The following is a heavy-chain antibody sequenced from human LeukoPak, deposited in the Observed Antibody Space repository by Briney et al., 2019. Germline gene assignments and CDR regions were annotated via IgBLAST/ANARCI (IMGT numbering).Heavy chain of an antibody. D-gene: IGHD3-16*01. Sequence: GESLKISCKTSGYSFSDYWIGWVRQMPGRGLECMGIVFPGDSDTRYSPSFQGQVTVSADKSISTAYLQWSSLKASDTAMYYCARQNFLGDPYLDYWGQGTLVTVSS. CDR3: ARQNFLGDPYLDY. CDR1: GYSFSDYW. CDR2: VFPGDSDT. V-gene: IGHV5-51*01. J-gene: IGHJ4*02.